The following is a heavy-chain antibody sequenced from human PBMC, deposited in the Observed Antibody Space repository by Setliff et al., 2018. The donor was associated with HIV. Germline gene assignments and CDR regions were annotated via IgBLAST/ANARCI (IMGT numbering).Heavy chain of an antibody. J-gene: IGHJ5*02. CDR1: GGTFSGHA. V-gene: IGHV1-69*13. CDR3: ARAPAHEHATGWYSSSNRFDP. Sequence: GASVKVSCKAAGGTFSGHAINWVRQAPGRGVEWMGEIIPLFGTAHYAQRFQGRLTITADDSTSTAYMELSRPKSADTAVYYCARAPAHEHATGWYSSSNRFDPWGRGTLVTVSS. CDR2: IIPLFGTA. D-gene: IGHD6-19*01.